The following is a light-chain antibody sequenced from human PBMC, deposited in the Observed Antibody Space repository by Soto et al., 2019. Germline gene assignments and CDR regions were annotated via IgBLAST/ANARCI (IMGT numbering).Light chain of an antibody. J-gene: IGKJ2*01. CDR2: GSS. CDR3: QQYGSSPPYT. CDR1: QSVSGSY. Sequence: EIVLTQSPGTLSLSPGERATLSCRASQSVSGSYLAWYQQKPGQSPRLLIYGSSDRVTGIPDRFSGSGSGTDFYLTIRRVEPEDFAVYYCQQYGSSPPYTFGQGTKLEIK. V-gene: IGKV3-20*01.